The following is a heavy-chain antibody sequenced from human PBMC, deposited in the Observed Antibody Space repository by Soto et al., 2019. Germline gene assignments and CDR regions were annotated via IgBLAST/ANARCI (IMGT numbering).Heavy chain of an antibody. CDR3: ARHGYFTFDY. J-gene: IGHJ4*02. D-gene: IGHD4-17*01. CDR2: IHRDGRDK. V-gene: IGHV3-7*04. CDR1: GFTFNSHW. Sequence: EMQLVESGGGLVQPGGSLRLACLASGFTFNSHWMRWVRQSPGKGLEWVANIHRDGRDKYYVDSVKGRFTLSRDNAKNSVFLQMNSLRVEDTAMYYCARHGYFTFDYWGLGTLVTVSS.